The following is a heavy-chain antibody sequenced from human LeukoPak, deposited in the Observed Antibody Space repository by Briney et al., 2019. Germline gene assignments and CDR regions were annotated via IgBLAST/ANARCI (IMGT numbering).Heavy chain of an antibody. J-gene: IGHJ4*02. CDR3: ARPYSDDSGFYVY. V-gene: IGHV3-21*01. Sequence: GGSLRLSCAASGFTFSSYAMSWVRQAPGKGLEWVSSISSTSSYIYYADSVKGRFTISRDNAKNSLFLQMNSPRAEDTAVYYCARPYSDDSGFYVYWGQGILVTVSS. CDR2: ISSTSSYI. CDR1: GFTFSSYA. D-gene: IGHD3-22*01.